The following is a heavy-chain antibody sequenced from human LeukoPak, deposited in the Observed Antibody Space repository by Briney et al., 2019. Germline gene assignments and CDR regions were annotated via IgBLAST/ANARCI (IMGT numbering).Heavy chain of an antibody. CDR2: IKSKTDGGTT. CDR1: GFIFSNVW. CDR3: TTPIMGATDY. Sequence: PGGSLRLSCAASGFIFSNVWMIWVRQAPGKGLEWVGRIKSKTDGGTTDYAAPVKGRFTISRDDSKNTLYLQMNSLKTEDTALYYCTTPIMGATDYWGQGTLDTVSS. V-gene: IGHV3-15*01. D-gene: IGHD1-26*01. J-gene: IGHJ4*02.